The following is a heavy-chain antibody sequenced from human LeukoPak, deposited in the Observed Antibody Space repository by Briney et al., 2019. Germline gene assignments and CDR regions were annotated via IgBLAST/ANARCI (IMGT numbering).Heavy chain of an antibody. CDR2: IGTYGGDT. D-gene: IGHD2-8*01. J-gene: IGHJ3*01. Sequence: GASVKVSCKATSRISWVRQAPGQGLEWMGWIGTYGGDTYYAQKFQGRITVTIDTSTSTVYMELRNLRSDDTAVYYCARAGTWYMPFDAWGQGTMVTVSS. CDR3: ARAGTWYMPFDA. CDR1: TSR. V-gene: IGHV1-18*01.